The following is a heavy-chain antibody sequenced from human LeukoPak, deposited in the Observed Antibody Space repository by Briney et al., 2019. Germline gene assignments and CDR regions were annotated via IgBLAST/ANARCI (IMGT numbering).Heavy chain of an antibody. V-gene: IGHV4-4*07. J-gene: IGHJ4*02. CDR3: ARSGGSGTYYDGSFDY. CDR2: IYTSGST. CDR1: GGSITSYY. Sequence: SETLSLTCTVSGGSITSYYWSWVRQPAGKGLEWIGRIYTSGSTNYNPSLKSRVTMPVDTSRNQFSLKMSSVTATDTAVYYCARSGGSGTYYDGSFDYWGQGTLVTVSS. D-gene: IGHD1-26*01.